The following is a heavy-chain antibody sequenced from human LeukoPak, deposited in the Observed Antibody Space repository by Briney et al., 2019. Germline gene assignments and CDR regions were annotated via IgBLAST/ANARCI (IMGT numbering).Heavy chain of an antibody. Sequence: GGSLRLSCAASGFTLSSYGMHWVRQAPGKGLEWVAVISYDGSNKYYADSVKGRFTISRDNSKNTLYLQMNSLRAEDTAVYYCAKGGDDSSVYYYEHYFDYWGQGTLGTVSS. D-gene: IGHD3-22*01. CDR1: GFTLSSYG. V-gene: IGHV3-30*18. CDR2: ISYDGSNK. CDR3: AKGGDDSSVYYYEHYFDY. J-gene: IGHJ4*02.